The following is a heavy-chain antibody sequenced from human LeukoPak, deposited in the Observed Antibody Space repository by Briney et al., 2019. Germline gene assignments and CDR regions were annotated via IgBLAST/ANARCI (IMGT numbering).Heavy chain of an antibody. V-gene: IGHV4-4*08. D-gene: IGHD6-13*01. CDR1: GGSFSGYY. J-gene: IGHJ4*02. CDR2: IYTSGST. CDR3: ARDAVSSSWYHFDY. Sequence: PSETLSLTCAVYGGSFSGYYWSWIRQPPGKGLEWIGRIYTSGSTNYNPSLKSRVTISVDTSKNQFSLKLSSVTAADTAVYYCARDAVSSSWYHFDYWGQGTLVTVSS.